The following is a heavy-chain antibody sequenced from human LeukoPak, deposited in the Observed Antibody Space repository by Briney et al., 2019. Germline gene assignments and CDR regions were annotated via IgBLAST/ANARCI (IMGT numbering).Heavy chain of an antibody. V-gene: IGHV3-23*01. J-gene: IGHJ5*02. CDR1: GFTFSSYA. CDR3: AKILARPTYYDFWSGSEKFDP. D-gene: IGHD3-3*01. CDR2: ISRSGGST. Sequence: PGGSLRLSCAASGFTFSSYAMSWVRQAPGKGLEWVSAISRSGGSTYYADSVKGRFTISRDNSKNTLYLQMNSLRAEDTAVYYCAKILARPTYYDFWSGSEKFDPWGQGTLVTVSS.